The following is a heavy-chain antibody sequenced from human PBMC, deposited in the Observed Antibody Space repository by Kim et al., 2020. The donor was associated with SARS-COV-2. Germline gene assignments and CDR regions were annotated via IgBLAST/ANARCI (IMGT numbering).Heavy chain of an antibody. D-gene: IGHD5-18*01. V-gene: IGHV7-4-1*02. CDR3: ARERYSYGLNWFDP. Sequence: YAQGFTGRFVFSLATSVSTAYLQISSLKAEDTAVYYCARERYSYGLNWFDPWGQGTLVTVSS. J-gene: IGHJ5*02.